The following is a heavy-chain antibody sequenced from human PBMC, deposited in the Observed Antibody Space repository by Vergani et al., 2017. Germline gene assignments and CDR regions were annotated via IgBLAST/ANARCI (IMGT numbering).Heavy chain of an antibody. V-gene: IGHV3-30*18. CDR3: AKDGRPPSDSSGPPLLD. CDR2: ISDDGRRK. Sequence: QVQLVQSGGGVVQPGRSLRLSCAASGFTFSTYAMHWVRQAPGKGLEWVAVISDDGRRKYYADSVKGRFTISRDNSMNTLYLQMNSLRPEDTAVYYCAKDGRPPSDSSGPPLLDWGQGTLVTVSS. CDR1: GFTFSTYA. J-gene: IGHJ4*02. D-gene: IGHD3-22*01.